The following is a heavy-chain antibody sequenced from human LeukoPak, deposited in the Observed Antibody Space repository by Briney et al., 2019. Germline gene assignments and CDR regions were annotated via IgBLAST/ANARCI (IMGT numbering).Heavy chain of an antibody. CDR3: ASNYGEQTYDAFDI. CDR1: GYTFTGYY. CDR2: INPNSGGT. V-gene: IGHV1-2*02. Sequence: AASVKVSCKASGYTFTGYYMHWVRQAPGQGLEWMGWINPNSGGTNYAQKFQGRVTMTRDTSISTAYMELSRLRSDDTAVYYCASNYGEQTYDAFDIWGQGTMVTVSS. D-gene: IGHD4-11*01. J-gene: IGHJ3*02.